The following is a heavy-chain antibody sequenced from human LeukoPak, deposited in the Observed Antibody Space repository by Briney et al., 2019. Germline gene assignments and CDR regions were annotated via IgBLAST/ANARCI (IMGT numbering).Heavy chain of an antibody. CDR1: GGSFSGYY. CDR2: INHSGST. D-gene: IGHD2-2*02. CDR3: ASAREYQLLYW. V-gene: IGHV4-34*01. Sequence: SETLSLTCAVYGGSFSGYYWSWIRQPPGKGLEWIGEINHSGSTNYNPSLTSRVTISVDTSKNQFSLKLSSVTAADTAVYYGASAREYQLLYWWGQGTLVTVSS. J-gene: IGHJ4*02.